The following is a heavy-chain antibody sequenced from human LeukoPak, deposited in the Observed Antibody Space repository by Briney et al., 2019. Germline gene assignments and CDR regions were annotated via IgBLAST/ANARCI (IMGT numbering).Heavy chain of an antibody. J-gene: IGHJ3*02. V-gene: IGHV4-59*08. CDR3: ARTVGALYDAFNI. CDR2: IYYSGST. CDR1: GGSISTYY. D-gene: IGHD1-26*01. Sequence: SETLSLTCTVSGGSISTYYWSWIRQPPWKGLEWIGYIYYSGSTNYNPSLKSRVTISVDTSKNQFSLKLSSVTAADTAVYYCARTVGALYDAFNIWGQGTMVTVSS.